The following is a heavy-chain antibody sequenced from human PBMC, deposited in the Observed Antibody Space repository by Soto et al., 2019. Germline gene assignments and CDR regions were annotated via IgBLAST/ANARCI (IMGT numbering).Heavy chain of an antibody. D-gene: IGHD3-9*01. Sequence: SETLSLTCTVPGGSISSGDYYWSWIRQPPGKGLEWIGYIYYSGSTNYNPSLKSRVTISVDTSKNQFSLKLSSVTAADTAVYYCASSGGESVLRYFDWLSSDYWGQGTLVTVSS. CDR2: IYYSGST. V-gene: IGHV4-61*08. CDR1: GGSISSGDYY. CDR3: ASSGGESVLRYFDWLSSDY. J-gene: IGHJ4*02.